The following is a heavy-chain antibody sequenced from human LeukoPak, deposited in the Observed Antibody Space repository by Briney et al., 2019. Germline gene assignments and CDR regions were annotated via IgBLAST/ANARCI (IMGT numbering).Heavy chain of an antibody. V-gene: IGHV4-4*02. CDR1: GGSISSSNW. CDR3: ARDGVVAATLAFDV. J-gene: IGHJ3*01. D-gene: IGHD2-15*01. Sequence: PSETLSLTCAVSGGSISSSNWWGWVRQPPGKGLEWIGEIYHSGSTNYNPSFKSRVTISVDKSKYQFSLKLRSVTAADTAVYYCARDGVVAATLAFDVWGQATMATLS. CDR2: IYHSGST.